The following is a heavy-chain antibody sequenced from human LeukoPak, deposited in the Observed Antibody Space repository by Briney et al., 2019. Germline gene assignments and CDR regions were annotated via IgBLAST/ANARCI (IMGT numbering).Heavy chain of an antibody. CDR1: GGSFSGYY. J-gene: IGHJ4*02. V-gene: IGHV4-34*01. D-gene: IGHD1-26*01. Sequence: SETLSLTCAVYGGSFSGYYWSWIRQPPGKGLEWIGEINHSGSTNYNPSLKSRVTISVDTSKNQFSLKLSSVTAADTAVYYCARVVVDYFWVGATTVDYWGQGTLATVSS. CDR3: ARVVVDYFWVGATTVDY. CDR2: INHSGST.